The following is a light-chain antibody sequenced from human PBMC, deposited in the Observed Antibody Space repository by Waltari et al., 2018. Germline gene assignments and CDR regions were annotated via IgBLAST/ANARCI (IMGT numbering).Light chain of an antibody. J-gene: IGKJ2*01. CDR2: GAS. Sequence: EVLLTQSPGTLYLSPGERVTLSCRASQRVSRGYLAWYQQTSGQAPRLLIYGASSRATGTPDRFSGSGSGTDFTLTISRLEPEDFAVYYCQQYGTSPYTFGQGTKLEIK. V-gene: IGKV3-20*01. CDR1: QRVSRGY. CDR3: QQYGTSPYT.